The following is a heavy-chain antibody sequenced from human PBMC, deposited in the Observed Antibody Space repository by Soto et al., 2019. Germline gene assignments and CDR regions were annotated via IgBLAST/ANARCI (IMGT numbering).Heavy chain of an antibody. J-gene: IGHJ4*02. V-gene: IGHV3-30*18. CDR3: AKEASGDYYDSSGFADY. CDR2: ISYDGSNK. D-gene: IGHD3-22*01. Sequence: GGSLRLSCAASGFTFSSYGMHWVRQAPGKGLEWVAVISYDGSNKYYADSVKGRFTISRDNSKNTLYLQMNSLRAEDTAVYYCAKEASGDYYDSSGFADYWGQGTLVTVSS. CDR1: GFTFSSYG.